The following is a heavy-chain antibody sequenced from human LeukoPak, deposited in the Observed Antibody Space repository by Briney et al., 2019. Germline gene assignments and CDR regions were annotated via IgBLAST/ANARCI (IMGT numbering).Heavy chain of an antibody. Sequence: PSETLSLTCTVSGGSISSSSYYWGWIRQPPGKGLEWIGSIYYSGSTYYNPSLKSRVTISVDTSKNQFSLKLSSVTAADTAVYYCASQSMIFGVVHFWGQGTMVTVSS. J-gene: IGHJ3*01. CDR2: IYYSGST. V-gene: IGHV4-39*01. D-gene: IGHD3/OR15-3a*01. CDR1: GGSISSSSYY. CDR3: ASQSMIFGVVHF.